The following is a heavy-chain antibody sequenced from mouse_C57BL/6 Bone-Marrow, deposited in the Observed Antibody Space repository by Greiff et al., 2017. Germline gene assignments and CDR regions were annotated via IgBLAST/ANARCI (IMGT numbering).Heavy chain of an antibody. Sequence: QVQLQQPGAELVMPGASVKLSCKASGYTFTSYWMHWVKQRPGQGLEWIGEIDPSDSYTNYNQKFKGKSTLTVDKSSSTAYMQLSSLSSEDSAVYYCARLDYWGQGTSVTVSS. CDR1: GYTFTSYW. V-gene: IGHV1-69*01. CDR2: IDPSDSYT. J-gene: IGHJ4*01. CDR3: ARLDY.